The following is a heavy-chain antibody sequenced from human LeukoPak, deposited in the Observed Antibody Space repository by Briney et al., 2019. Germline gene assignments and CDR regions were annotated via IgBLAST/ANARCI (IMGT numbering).Heavy chain of an antibody. J-gene: IGHJ4*02. V-gene: IGHV4-4*07. Sequence: SETLSLTCSVSGGSITSHSWSWVRQTAGQGLEWIGRFHTSGNTYYNPSLRSRVTVSVDTSKNQFSLKLSSVTAADTAVYYCARLPTVTTSMYYFDYWGQGTLVTASS. CDR1: GGSITSHS. D-gene: IGHD4-17*01. CDR3: ARLPTVTTSMYYFDY. CDR2: FHTSGNT.